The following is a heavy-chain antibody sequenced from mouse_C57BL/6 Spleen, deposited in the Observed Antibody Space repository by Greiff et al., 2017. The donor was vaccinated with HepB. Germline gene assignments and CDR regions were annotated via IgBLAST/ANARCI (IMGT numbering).Heavy chain of an antibody. V-gene: IGHV1-69*01. CDR3: ARGGTTVVAHYAMDY. D-gene: IGHD1-1*01. CDR1: GYTFTSYW. Sequence: VQLQQPGAELVMPGASVKLSCKASGYTFTSYWMHWVKQRPGQGLEWIGEIDPSDSYTNYNQKFKGKSTLTVDKSSSTAYMQLSSLTSEDSAVYYCARGGTTVVAHYAMDYWGQGTAVTVSS. J-gene: IGHJ4*01. CDR2: IDPSDSYT.